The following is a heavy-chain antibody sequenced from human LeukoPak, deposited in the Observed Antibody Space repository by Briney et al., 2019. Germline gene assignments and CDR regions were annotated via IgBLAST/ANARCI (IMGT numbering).Heavy chain of an antibody. CDR2: INPHSGGR. Sequence: ASVKVSCKASGYTFTDYFIHWVRQAPGQGLEWMGWINPHSGGRNSAQKFQGRVTMTRDTSITTAYLELSGLTSDDTAMYYCAKVRDRLSSFYPAAWGQGTLVTVSS. D-gene: IGHD6-13*01. J-gene: IGHJ4*02. CDR3: AKVRDRLSSFYPAA. V-gene: IGHV1-2*02. CDR1: GYTFTDYF.